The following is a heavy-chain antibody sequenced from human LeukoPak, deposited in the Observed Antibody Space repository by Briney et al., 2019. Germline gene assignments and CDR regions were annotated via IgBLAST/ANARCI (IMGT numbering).Heavy chain of an antibody. V-gene: IGHV4-4*02. CDR3: ARPYYDSSGPPGH. J-gene: IGHJ4*02. CDR1: GGSISSSNW. Sequence: SETLSLTCAASGGSISSSNWWSWVRQPPGKGLEWIGSIYYSGSTYYNPSLKSRVTISVDTSKNQFSLKLSSVTAADTAVYYCARPYYDSSGPPGHWGQGTLVTVSS. D-gene: IGHD3-22*01. CDR2: IYYSGST.